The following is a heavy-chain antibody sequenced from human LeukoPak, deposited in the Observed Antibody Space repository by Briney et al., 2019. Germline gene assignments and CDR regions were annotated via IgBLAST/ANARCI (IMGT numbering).Heavy chain of an antibody. Sequence: ASVKVSCEASGYTFSNYYMHWVRQAPGQGLEWMGLINPSGGSTSYAQKFQGRVTMTRDTSTTTFYMDLSSLRSEDTAVYYCARGSSGSYYNYFDYWGQGTLVTVSS. CDR1: GYTFSNYY. V-gene: IGHV1-46*01. CDR3: ARGSSGSYYNYFDY. D-gene: IGHD1-26*01. J-gene: IGHJ4*02. CDR2: INPSGGST.